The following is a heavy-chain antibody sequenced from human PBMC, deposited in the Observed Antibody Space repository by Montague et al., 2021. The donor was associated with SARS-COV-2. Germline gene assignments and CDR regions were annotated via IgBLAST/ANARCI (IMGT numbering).Heavy chain of an antibody. Sequence: SETLSLTCAVYGGSFSGYYWSWIRQPPGKGLEWIGEINHSGSTKYNPSLKSRVTISVDTSKNQFSLKLSSVTAADTAVYYCARGTKRVSTYDYDSSGYARDYWGQGTLVTVSS. CDR1: GGSFSGYY. CDR3: ARGTKRVSTYDYDSSGYARDY. J-gene: IGHJ4*02. V-gene: IGHV4-34*01. D-gene: IGHD3-22*01. CDR2: INHSGST.